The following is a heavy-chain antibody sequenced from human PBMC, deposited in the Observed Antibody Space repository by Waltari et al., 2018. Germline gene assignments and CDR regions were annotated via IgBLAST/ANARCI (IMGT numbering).Heavy chain of an antibody. CDR2: TSASSGST. CDR1: GVIFSRFA. V-gene: IGHV3-23*01. J-gene: IGHJ4*02. CDR3: TKMRRNLPRDIIDN. Sequence: EVQLLESGGGLVQRGGSLRLYCSVPGVIFSRFAISWVRHTPGKGLEWVAGTSASSGSTYYADSVQGRFTISRDNSKKRVFLQMNSLRAEDTATYYCTKMRRNLPRDIIDNWGQGTQVIIAS.